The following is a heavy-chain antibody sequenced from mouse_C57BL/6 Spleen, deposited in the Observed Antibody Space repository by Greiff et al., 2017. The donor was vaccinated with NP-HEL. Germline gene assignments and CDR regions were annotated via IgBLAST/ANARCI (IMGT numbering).Heavy chain of an antibody. CDR2: IHPNSGST. CDR3: ARSLTAQARAMDY. Sequence: QVQLQQPGAELVKPGASVKLSCKASGYTFTSYWMHWVKQRPGQGLEWIGMIHPNSGSTNYNEKFKSKATLTVDKSSSTAYMQLSSLTSEDSAVYYCARSLTAQARAMDYWGQGTSVTVSS. D-gene: IGHD3-2*02. CDR1: GYTFTSYW. J-gene: IGHJ4*01. V-gene: IGHV1-64*01.